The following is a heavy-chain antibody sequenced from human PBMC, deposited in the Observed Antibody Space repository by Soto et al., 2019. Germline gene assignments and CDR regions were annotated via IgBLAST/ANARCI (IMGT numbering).Heavy chain of an antibody. CDR1: GGDFLSYT. Sequence: QLVQSGAEVKRPGSSVKVSCKASGGDFLSYTISWVRQVPGQGPEWMGTIIPILDVAKNAQKFQGRVAITADQATSTVYMELRSLRSDVTAVYYCAQMWFGELWHGMDVWGQGTTITVSS. J-gene: IGHJ6*02. CDR3: AQMWFGELWHGMDV. V-gene: IGHV1-69*02. CDR2: IIPILDVA. D-gene: IGHD3-10*01.